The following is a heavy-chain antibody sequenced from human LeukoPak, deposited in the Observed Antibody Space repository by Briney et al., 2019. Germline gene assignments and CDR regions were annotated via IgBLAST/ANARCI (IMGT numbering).Heavy chain of an antibody. CDR3: AREYYYDSSGLYYFDY. CDR2: IYYSGST. Sequence: PSETLSLTCTVSGGSISSSSYYWGWIRQPPGKGLEWIGSIYYSGSTYYNPSLKSRVTISVDTSKNQFSLKLSSVTAADTAVYYCAREYYYDSSGLYYFDYWGQGTLVTVSS. J-gene: IGHJ4*02. V-gene: IGHV4-39*07. D-gene: IGHD3-22*01. CDR1: GGSISSSSYY.